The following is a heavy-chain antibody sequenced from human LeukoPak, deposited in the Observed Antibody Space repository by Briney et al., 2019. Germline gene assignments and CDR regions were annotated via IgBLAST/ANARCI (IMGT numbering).Heavy chain of an antibody. CDR2: INHSGST. CDR1: GGSFSGYY. D-gene: IGHD2-2*01. Sequence: SETLSLTCAVYGGSFSGYYWSWIRQPPGKGLEWIGEINHSGSTNYNPSLKSRVTISVDTSKNQFSLKLSSVTAADTAVYYCARQYCSSTSCYPFDYWGQGTLVTVSS. V-gene: IGHV4-34*01. J-gene: IGHJ4*02. CDR3: ARQYCSSTSCYPFDY.